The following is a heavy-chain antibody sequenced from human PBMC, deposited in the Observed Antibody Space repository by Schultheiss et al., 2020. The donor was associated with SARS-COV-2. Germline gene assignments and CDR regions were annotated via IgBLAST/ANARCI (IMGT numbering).Heavy chain of an antibody. Sequence: SETLSLTCAVSGYSISSGYYWSWIRQPPGKGLEWIGYIYYSGSTYYNPSLKSRVTISVDMSKNQFSLKLSSVTAADTAVYYCARHRRITIFGVVIVNAFDIWGQGTMVTVSS. CDR1: GYSISSGYY. D-gene: IGHD3-3*01. J-gene: IGHJ3*02. CDR2: IYYSGST. V-gene: IGHV4-38-2*01. CDR3: ARHRRITIFGVVIVNAFDI.